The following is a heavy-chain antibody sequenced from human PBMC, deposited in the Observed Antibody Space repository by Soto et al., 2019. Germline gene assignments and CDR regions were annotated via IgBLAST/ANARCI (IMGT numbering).Heavy chain of an antibody. CDR3: ARYYYDSSGSLYFDY. Sequence: GGSLRLSCAASGFTVSSNYMSWVRQDPGKGLEWVSVIYSGGSTYYADSVKGRFTISRDNSKNTLYLQMNSLRAEDTAVYYCARYYYDSSGSLYFDYWGQGTLVTVSS. D-gene: IGHD3-22*01. CDR2: IYSGGST. V-gene: IGHV3-53*01. CDR1: GFTVSSNY. J-gene: IGHJ4*02.